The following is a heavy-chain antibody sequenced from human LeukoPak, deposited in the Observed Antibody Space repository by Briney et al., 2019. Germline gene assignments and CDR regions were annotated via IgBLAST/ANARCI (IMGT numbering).Heavy chain of an antibody. D-gene: IGHD3-22*01. Sequence: SETLSLTCAVSGGSISSSNWWSWVRQPPGKGLEWIGEIYHSGSTNYNPSLKSRVTISVDKSKNQFSLKLSSVTAADTAVYYCARAHYYDGSESSWFDPWGQGTLVTVSS. CDR1: GGSISSSNW. V-gene: IGHV4-4*02. CDR3: ARAHYYDGSESSWFDP. CDR2: IYHSGST. J-gene: IGHJ5*02.